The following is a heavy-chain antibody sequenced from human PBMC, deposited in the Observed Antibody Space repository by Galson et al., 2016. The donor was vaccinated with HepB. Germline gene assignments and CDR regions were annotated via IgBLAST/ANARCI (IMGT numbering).Heavy chain of an antibody. CDR1: GGSISHNY. V-gene: IGHV4-59*12. D-gene: IGHD4-23*01. CDR3: AREGVSGGNSYFDY. CDR2: IYYTGGT. J-gene: IGHJ4*02. Sequence: SETLSLTCTVSGGSISHNYWNWIRQPPGKGLEWIGYIYYTGGTNYNPSLKSRVSMSVDTSKNQLSLELSSVTAADTAVYFCAREGVSGGNSYFDYWGQGALVTVSS.